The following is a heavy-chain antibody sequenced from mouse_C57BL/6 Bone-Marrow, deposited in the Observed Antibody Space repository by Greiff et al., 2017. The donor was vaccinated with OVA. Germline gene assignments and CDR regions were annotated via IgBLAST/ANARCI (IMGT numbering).Heavy chain of an antibody. CDR3: AIPRTKYYYAMDY. V-gene: IGHV1-74*01. D-gene: IGHD2-10*02. CDR2: IHPSDSDT. J-gene: IGHJ4*01. CDR1: GYTFTSYW. Sequence: QVQLQQPGAELVKPGASVKVSCKASGYTFTSYWMHWVKQRPGQGLEWIGRIHPSDSDTNYNQKFKGKATLTVDKSSSTAYMQLSRLTSEDSAVDYCAIPRTKYYYAMDYWGQGTSVTVSS.